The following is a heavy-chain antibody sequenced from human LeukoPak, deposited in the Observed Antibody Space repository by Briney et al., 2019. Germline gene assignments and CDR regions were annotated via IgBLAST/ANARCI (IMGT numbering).Heavy chain of an antibody. J-gene: IGHJ5*02. Sequence: SVKVSCKASGGTFSSYGISWVRQAPGQGLEWMGRIIPILGIANYAQKFQGRVTITADKSTSTAYMELSSLRSEDTAVYYCARGSQTNWFDPWGQGTLVTVSS. CDR3: ARGSQTNWFDP. V-gene: IGHV1-69*04. CDR1: GGTFSSYG. CDR2: IIPILGIA.